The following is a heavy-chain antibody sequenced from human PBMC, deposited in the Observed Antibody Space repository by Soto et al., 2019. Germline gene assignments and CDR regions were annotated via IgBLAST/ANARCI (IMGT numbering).Heavy chain of an antibody. Sequence: EVQLLESGGGLVQPGGSLRLSCAASGFTFSSYAMSWVRQAQGKGLEWVSAISGSGGSTYYADSVKGRFTISRDNSKNTLYLQMNSLRAEDTAVYYCAKDRYCSGGSCLDAFDIWGQGTMVTVSS. CDR1: GFTFSSYA. V-gene: IGHV3-23*01. CDR3: AKDRYCSGGSCLDAFDI. CDR2: ISGSGGST. D-gene: IGHD2-15*01. J-gene: IGHJ3*02.